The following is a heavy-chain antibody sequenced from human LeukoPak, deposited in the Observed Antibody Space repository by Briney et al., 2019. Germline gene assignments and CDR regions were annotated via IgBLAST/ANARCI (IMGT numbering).Heavy chain of an antibody. CDR1: GYTFTDYY. D-gene: IGHD7-27*01. CDR2: INPKNGGT. J-gene: IGHJ4*02. Sequence: GASVKVSCKAFGYTFTDYYIHWVRQAPGQGLEWMGWINPKNGGTNFAQKFQGMITMTRDTSINTVYMDVSRLTSDDTAVYYCARDRFKWGPMDYFDSWGQGTRVTVSS. CDR3: ARDRFKWGPMDYFDS. V-gene: IGHV1-2*02.